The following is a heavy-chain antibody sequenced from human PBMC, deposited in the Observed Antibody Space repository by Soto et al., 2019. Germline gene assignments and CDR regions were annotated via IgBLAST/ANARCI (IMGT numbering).Heavy chain of an antibody. D-gene: IGHD6-19*01. Sequence: GGSLRLSCAASRFTFSSYNMNWVRQAPGKGLEWVSSISSSSSYIYYADSVKGRFTISRDNAKNSLYLQMNSLRAEDTAVYYCARDGVWGRARQWLALDYWGQGTLVTVSS. V-gene: IGHV3-21*01. CDR1: RFTFSSYN. J-gene: IGHJ4*02. CDR3: ARDGVWGRARQWLALDY. CDR2: ISSSSSYI.